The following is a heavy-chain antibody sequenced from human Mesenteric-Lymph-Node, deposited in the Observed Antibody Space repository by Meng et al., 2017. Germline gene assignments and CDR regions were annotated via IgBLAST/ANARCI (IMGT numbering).Heavy chain of an antibody. Sequence: SETLSLTCTVSGGSISSSSYYWGWIRQPPGKGLEWIGSIYYSGSTYYNPSLKSRVTISVDTSKNQFSLKLSSVTAADTAVYYCARGSTSYYGSGSYYYFDYWGQGTLVTVSS. CDR2: IYYSGST. CDR3: ARGSTSYYGSGSYYYFDY. CDR1: GGSISSSSYY. J-gene: IGHJ4*02. V-gene: IGHV4-39*07. D-gene: IGHD3-10*01.